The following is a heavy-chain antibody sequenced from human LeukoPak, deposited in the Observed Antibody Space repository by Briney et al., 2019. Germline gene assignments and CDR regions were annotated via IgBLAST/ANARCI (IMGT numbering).Heavy chain of an antibody. Sequence: GGSLRLSCAASGFTFSNYVMGWVRQAPGKGLEWVSAISGNSDGADYADSVRGRFTISRDNAKNSLYLQMNSLRAEDTAVYYCAGKRIVVVPVVWGRRLLAGCYFDYWGQGTLVTVSS. CDR2: ISGNSDGA. CDR1: GFTFSNYV. D-gene: IGHD2-2*01. CDR3: AGKRIVVVPVVWGRRLLAGCYFDY. V-gene: IGHV3-23*01. J-gene: IGHJ4*02.